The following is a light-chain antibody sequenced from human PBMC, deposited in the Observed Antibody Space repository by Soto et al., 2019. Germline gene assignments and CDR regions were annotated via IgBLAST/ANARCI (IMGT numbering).Light chain of an antibody. CDR3: TSYTSTSTLEV. CDR2: DVV. CDR1: SSDVGGYNY. J-gene: IGLJ2*01. Sequence: QSALTQPASVSGSPGQSITISCTGTSSDVGGYNYVSWYQHHPGKAPKLMIFDVVYRPSGVSDRFSGSKSGNTASLTISGLQAEDEADDYCTSYTSTSTLEVFGGGTKLTVL. V-gene: IGLV2-14*03.